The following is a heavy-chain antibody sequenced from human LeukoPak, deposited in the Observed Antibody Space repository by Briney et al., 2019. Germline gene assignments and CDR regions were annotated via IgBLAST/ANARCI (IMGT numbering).Heavy chain of an antibody. J-gene: IGHJ3*02. V-gene: IGHV3-43*01. Sequence: SGGSLRLSCAASGFTFDDYTMHWVRQAPGKGLEWVSLISWDGGSTYYADSVKGRFTISRDNSKNSLYLQMNSLRTDDTALYYCAKDTGTSYDAFDIWGQGTMVTVSS. CDR1: GFTFDDYT. CDR2: ISWDGGST. D-gene: IGHD1-7*01. CDR3: AKDTGTSYDAFDI.